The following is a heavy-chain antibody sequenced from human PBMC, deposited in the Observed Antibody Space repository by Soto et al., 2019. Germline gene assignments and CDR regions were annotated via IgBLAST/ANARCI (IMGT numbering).Heavy chain of an antibody. D-gene: IGHD3-10*01. CDR2: ISVYNYNT. CDR3: ARGGGYYGSGTYPFDY. Sequence: QVQLVQSGAEVKKPGASVKVSCKTSGYTFSNYGIAWVRQAPGQGLEWMGWISVYNYNTNYAQKLQGRVTITRDISTSTAYMELRSLISDDTAVYYCARGGGYYGSGTYPFDYWGQGTLVTVSS. J-gene: IGHJ4*02. V-gene: IGHV1-18*01. CDR1: GYTFSNYG.